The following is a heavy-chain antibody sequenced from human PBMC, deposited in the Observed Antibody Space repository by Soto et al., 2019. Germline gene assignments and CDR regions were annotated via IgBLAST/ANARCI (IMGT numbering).Heavy chain of an antibody. CDR2: IWFDGSNK. Sequence: PGGSLRLSCAASEFTFSNYGMHWVRQAPGKGLEWVAVIWFDGSNKYYANSVKGRFTISRDNFKNTLYLQMNSLRAEDTAVYYCARDYRISAAPGGYFDYWGQGTLVTVSS. J-gene: IGHJ4*02. CDR1: EFTFSNYG. V-gene: IGHV3-33*01. D-gene: IGHD2-21*01. CDR3: ARDYRISAAPGGYFDY.